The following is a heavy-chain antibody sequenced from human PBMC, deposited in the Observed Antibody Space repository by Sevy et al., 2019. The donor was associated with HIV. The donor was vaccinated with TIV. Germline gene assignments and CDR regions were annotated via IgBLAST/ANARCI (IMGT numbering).Heavy chain of an antibody. D-gene: IGHD2-15*01. CDR3: ARVSDIVVWSFDY. V-gene: IGHV3-48*02. CDR1: GFTFSTYS. Sequence: GGSLRLSCAASGFTFSTYSMNWVRQAPGKGLEWVSYISSSSVTIYYTDSVKGRFTISRDNAKNSLYLQMNSLRDEDTAVYYCARVSDIVVWSFDYWGQGTLVTVSS. CDR2: ISSSSVTI. J-gene: IGHJ4*02.